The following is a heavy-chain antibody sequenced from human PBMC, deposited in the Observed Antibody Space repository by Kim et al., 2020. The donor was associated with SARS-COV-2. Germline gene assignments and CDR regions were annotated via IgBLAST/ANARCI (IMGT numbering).Heavy chain of an antibody. CDR2: IYSGGST. V-gene: IGHV3-53*01. Sequence: GGSLRLSCAASGFTVSSNYMSWVRQAPGKGLEWVSVIYSGGSTYYADSVKGRFTISRDNSKNTLYLQMNSLRAEDTAVYYCARGLASLDLLYYYYGMDVWGQGTTVTVSS. CDR1: GFTVSSNY. J-gene: IGHJ6*02. CDR3: ARGLASLDLLYYYYGMDV. D-gene: IGHD3-9*01.